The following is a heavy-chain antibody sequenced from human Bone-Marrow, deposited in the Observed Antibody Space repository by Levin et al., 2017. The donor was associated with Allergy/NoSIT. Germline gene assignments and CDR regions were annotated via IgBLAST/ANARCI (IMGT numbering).Heavy chain of an antibody. CDR3: AKDLSPRIAVTGNIEY. V-gene: IGHV3-43*01. D-gene: IGHD6-19*01. CDR1: GFTFNDYT. J-gene: IGHJ4*02. CDR2: ISWAASTT. Sequence: SCAASGFTFNDYTMHWVRQAPQRGLEWVSLISWAASTTYYADSVRVRFTISRDNSKNALYLQMNSLTTEDTALYYCAKDLSPRIAVTGNIEYWGQGTLVTVSS.